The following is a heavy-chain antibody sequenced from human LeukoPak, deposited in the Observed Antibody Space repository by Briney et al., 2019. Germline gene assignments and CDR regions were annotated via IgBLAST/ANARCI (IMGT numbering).Heavy chain of an antibody. CDR3: ARAPQDGDYYYYYGMDV. CDR1: GYSFTSYW. J-gene: IGHJ6*02. D-gene: IGHD4-17*01. Sequence: PGESLKISCKGPGYSFTSYWIGWVRQMPGKGLEWMGIIYPGDSDTRYSPSFQGQVTISADKSISTAYLQWSSLKASDTAMYYCARAPQDGDYYYYYGMDVWGQGTTVTVSS. V-gene: IGHV5-51*01. CDR2: IYPGDSDT.